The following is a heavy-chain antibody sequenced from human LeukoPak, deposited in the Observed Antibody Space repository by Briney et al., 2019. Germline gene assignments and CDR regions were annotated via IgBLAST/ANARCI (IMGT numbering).Heavy chain of an antibody. CDR2: INPNTGGT. D-gene: IGHD1-26*01. Sequence: ASVKVSCKGSGFTFSGYYIHWVRQAPGQGLEWMGWINPNTGGTNYAQKFQGRVTMTRDTSISTAYMEMSRLRSDDTAVYYCARELVVGHTRGGPGDFWGQGTVVTVSS. CDR3: ARELVVGHTRGGPGDF. CDR1: GFTFSGYY. J-gene: IGHJ4*02. V-gene: IGHV1-2*02.